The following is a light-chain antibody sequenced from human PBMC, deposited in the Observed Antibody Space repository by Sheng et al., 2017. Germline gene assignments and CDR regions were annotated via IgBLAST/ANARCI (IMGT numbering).Light chain of an antibody. CDR2: RS. Sequence: QSALTQPASVSGSPGQPITISCTGTSSDVGSYNLVSWYQQHPGKAPKLHHLLRSMSGPQGFRNRFSGSKSGNTASLTISALQAEDEATYYCYSYAGSGPYVFGTYVFGTGTEVTVL. J-gene: IGLJ1*01. CDR3: YSYAGSGPYVFGTYV. CDR1: SSDVGSYNL. V-gene: IGLV2-23*02.